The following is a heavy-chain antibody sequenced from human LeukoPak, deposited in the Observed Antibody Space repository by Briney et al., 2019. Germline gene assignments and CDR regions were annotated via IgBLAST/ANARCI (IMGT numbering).Heavy chain of an antibody. CDR2: ISSSGSTI. D-gene: IGHD3-3*01. V-gene: IGHV3-48*03. CDR1: GFTFSSYE. J-gene: IGHJ4*02. CDR3: AGGFWSGYSTDFDY. Sequence: GGSLRLSXAASGFTFSSYEMNWVRQTPGKGLEWLSYISSSGSTIYYADSVKGRFTISRDNAKNSLYLQMNSLRAEDTAVYYCAGGFWSGYSTDFDYWGQGTLVTVSS.